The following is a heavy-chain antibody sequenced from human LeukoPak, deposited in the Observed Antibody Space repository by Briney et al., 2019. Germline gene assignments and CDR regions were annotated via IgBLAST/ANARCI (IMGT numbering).Heavy chain of an antibody. J-gene: IGHJ6*03. CDR1: GGSFSGYY. CDR2: INHSGST. V-gene: IGHV4-34*01. Sequence: PSETLSLTCAVYGGSFSGYYWSWIRQPPGKGLEWIGVINHSGSTNYNPSLKSRVTISVDTSKNQFSLKLSSVTAADTAVYYCARIMSVYYYYYMDVWGKGTTVTVSS. D-gene: IGHD3-16*01. CDR3: ARIMSVYYYYYMDV.